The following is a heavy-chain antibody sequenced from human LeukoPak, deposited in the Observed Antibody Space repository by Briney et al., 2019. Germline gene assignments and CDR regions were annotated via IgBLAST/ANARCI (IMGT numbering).Heavy chain of an antibody. V-gene: IGHV3-7*01. Sequence: GGSLRLSCAASGFTFSSYWMSWVRQAPGKGLEWVANIKQDGSEKYYVDSVKGRFTISRENAKNSLYLQMNSLRAEDTAVYYCARERQQLVLGYYYYYMDVWGKGTTVTVSS. J-gene: IGHJ6*03. CDR3: ARERQQLVLGYYYYYMDV. D-gene: IGHD6-13*01. CDR2: IKQDGSEK. CDR1: GFTFSSYW.